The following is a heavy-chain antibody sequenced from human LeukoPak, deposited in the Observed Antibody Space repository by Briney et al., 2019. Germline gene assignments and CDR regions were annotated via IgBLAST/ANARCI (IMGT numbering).Heavy chain of an antibody. V-gene: IGHV3-7*01. CDR3: ASSGWYSTPNWFDP. Sequence: GGSLRLSCAASGFTFSRSWMHWVRQAPGKGLEWVASIKEDGSEKYYVDSVKGRFTISRDNAKNSLYLQMNSLRAEDTAMYYCASSGWYSTPNWFDPWGQGTLVTVSS. D-gene: IGHD6-19*01. CDR1: GFTFSRSW. CDR2: IKEDGSEK. J-gene: IGHJ5*02.